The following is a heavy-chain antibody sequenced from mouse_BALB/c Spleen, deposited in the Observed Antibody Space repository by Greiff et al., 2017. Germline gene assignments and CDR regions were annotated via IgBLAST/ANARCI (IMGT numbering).Heavy chain of an antibody. V-gene: IGHV1S81*02. CDR2: INPSNGRT. D-gene: IGHD1-1*01. J-gene: IGHJ2*01. CDR3: ARGFITTVGGYFDY. Sequence: VQLQQPGAELVKPGASVKLSCKASGYTFTSYWMHWVKQRPGQGLEWIGEINPSNGRTNYNEKFKSKATLTSDKSSSTAYMELSSLTSEDSAVYYCARGFITTVGGYFDYWGQGTTLTVSS. CDR1: GYTFTSYW.